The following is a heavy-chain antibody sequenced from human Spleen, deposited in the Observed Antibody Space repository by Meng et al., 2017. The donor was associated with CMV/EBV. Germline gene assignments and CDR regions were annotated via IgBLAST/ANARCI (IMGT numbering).Heavy chain of an antibody. J-gene: IGHJ4*02. D-gene: IGHD2-2*01. CDR1: FTFSNAW. V-gene: IGHV3-15*01. CDR3: TTVDIVVVPAAITLDY. CDR2: IKSKTDGGTT. Sequence: FTFSNAWMSWVRQAPGKGLEWVGRIKSKTDGGTTDYAAPVKGRFTISRDDSKNTLYLQMNSLKTEDTAVYYCTTVDIVVVPAAITLDYWGQGTPVTVSS.